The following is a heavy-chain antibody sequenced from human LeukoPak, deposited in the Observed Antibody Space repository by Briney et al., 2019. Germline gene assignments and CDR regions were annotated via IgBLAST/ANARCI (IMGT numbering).Heavy chain of an antibody. V-gene: IGHV3-11*05. CDR2: ISSSSSYT. J-gene: IGHJ5*02. Sequence: PGGSLRLSCAASGFTFSDYYMSWIRQAPGKGLEWVSYISSSSSYTNYADSVKGRFTISRDNAKNSLYLQMNSLRAEDTAVYYCARDWEQQLGPFDPWGQGTLVTVSS. D-gene: IGHD6-13*01. CDR3: ARDWEQQLGPFDP. CDR1: GFTFSDYY.